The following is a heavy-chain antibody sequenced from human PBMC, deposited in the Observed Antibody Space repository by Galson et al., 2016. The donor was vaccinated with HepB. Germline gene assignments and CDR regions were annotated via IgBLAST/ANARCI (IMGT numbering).Heavy chain of an antibody. CDR1: GFPFSRYW. V-gene: IGHV3-7*03. Sequence: SLRLSCAASGFPFSRYWMSWVRQAPGKGLEWLANIERDGSEENYVDSVRGRFTISRDNAKNSLYLQMNNLRAEDTAMYYCARDRTDHGSGTYGHDSWGQGTLVTVSS. J-gene: IGHJ4*02. CDR2: IERDGSEE. D-gene: IGHD3-16*01. CDR3: ARDRTDHGSGTYGHDS.